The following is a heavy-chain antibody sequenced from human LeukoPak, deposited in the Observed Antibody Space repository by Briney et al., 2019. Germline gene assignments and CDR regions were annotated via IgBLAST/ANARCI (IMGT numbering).Heavy chain of an antibody. J-gene: IGHJ4*02. CDR2: ISSSSSYI. Sequence: PGGSLRLSCAASGFTFSSYSMNWVRQAPGKGLEWVSSISSSSSYIYYADSVKGRFTISRDNAKNSLYLQMNSLRAEDTAVYYCARSPAPTYYDFWSGYLYYFDYWGQGTLVTVSS. CDR1: GFTFSSYS. V-gene: IGHV3-21*01. CDR3: ARSPAPTYYDFWSGYLYYFDY. D-gene: IGHD3-3*01.